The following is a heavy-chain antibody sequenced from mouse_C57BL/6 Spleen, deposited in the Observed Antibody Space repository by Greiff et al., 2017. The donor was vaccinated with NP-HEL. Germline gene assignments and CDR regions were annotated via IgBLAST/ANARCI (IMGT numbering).Heavy chain of an antibody. CDR3: ASYYYGSFDY. D-gene: IGHD1-1*01. CDR2: ISSGSSTI. V-gene: IGHV5-17*01. CDR1: GFTFSDYG. Sequence: EVRLVESGGGLVKPGGSLKLSCAASGFTFSDYGMHWVRQAPEKGLEWVAYISSGSSTIYYADTVKGRFTISRDNAKNTLFLQMTSLRSEDTAMYYCASYYYGSFDYWGQGTTLTVSS. J-gene: IGHJ2*01.